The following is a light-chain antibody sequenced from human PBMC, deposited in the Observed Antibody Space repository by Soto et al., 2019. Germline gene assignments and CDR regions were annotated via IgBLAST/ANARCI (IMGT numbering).Light chain of an antibody. V-gene: IGKV1D-16*01. Sequence: EIQITQAPSSVSASVGDRFTITCRASQGISSWLSWYQQKPVKAPKYLIYDDYTLDSGATSRFSGSGSGTDFTISISRLQPDDFATYYCQQYNISTWTVGQGTKVDIK. CDR2: DDY. J-gene: IGKJ1*01. CDR3: QQYNISTWT. CDR1: QGISSW.